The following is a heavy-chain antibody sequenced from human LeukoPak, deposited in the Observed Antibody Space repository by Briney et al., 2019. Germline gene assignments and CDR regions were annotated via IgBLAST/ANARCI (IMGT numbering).Heavy chain of an antibody. Sequence: PGRSLRLSCAASGFTFSSYGMHWVRQAPGEGLEWVAVISYDGSNKYYADSVKGRFTISRDNSKNTLYLQMNSLRAEDTAVYYCAKGLDWASDYWGQGTLVTVSS. CDR3: AKGLDWASDY. D-gene: IGHD3-9*01. CDR2: ISYDGSNK. V-gene: IGHV3-30*18. J-gene: IGHJ4*02. CDR1: GFTFSSYG.